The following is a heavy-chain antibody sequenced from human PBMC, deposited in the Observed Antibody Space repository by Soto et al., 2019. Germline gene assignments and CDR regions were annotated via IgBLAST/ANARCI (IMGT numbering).Heavy chain of an antibody. D-gene: IGHD3-22*01. V-gene: IGHV4-39*01. CDR1: GGSISSSSFF. Sequence: QLQLQESGPGLVTPSETLSLTCTVSGGSISSSSFFWGWIRQPPGKGLEWIGSIYNSVSTYYNPSLKSRVTISVDTSKGQVYLKLSSVTAADTAVYYCARAQHFYDSNNWFDPWGQGTLVTVSS. CDR3: ARAQHFYDSNNWFDP. CDR2: IYNSVST. J-gene: IGHJ5*02.